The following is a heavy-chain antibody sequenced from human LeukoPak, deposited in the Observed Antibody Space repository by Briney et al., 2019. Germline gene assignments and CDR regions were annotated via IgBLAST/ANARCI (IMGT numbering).Heavy chain of an antibody. Sequence: GGSLRLSCAASGFTFSSYGMHWVRQAPGKWLEWVAFIRYDGSNKYYADSVKGRFTISRDNSKNTLYLQMNSLRAEDTAVYYCAKDRGDYFDYWGQGTLVTVSS. CDR1: GFTFSSYG. CDR3: AKDRGDYFDY. CDR2: IRYDGSNK. V-gene: IGHV3-30*02. J-gene: IGHJ4*02.